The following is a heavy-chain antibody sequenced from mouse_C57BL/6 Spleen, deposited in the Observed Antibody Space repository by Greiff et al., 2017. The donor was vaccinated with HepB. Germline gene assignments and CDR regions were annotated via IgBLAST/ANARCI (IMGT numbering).Heavy chain of an antibody. J-gene: IGHJ4*01. Sequence: QVQLKQPGAELVKPGASVKMSCKASGYTFTSYWITWVKQRPGQGLEWIGDIYPGSGSTNYNEKFKSKATLTVDTSSSTAYMQLSSLTSEDSAVYYCAEKNSIYAMDYWGQGTSVTVSS. CDR2: IYPGSGST. CDR3: AEKNSIYAMDY. V-gene: IGHV1-55*01. CDR1: GYTFTSYW.